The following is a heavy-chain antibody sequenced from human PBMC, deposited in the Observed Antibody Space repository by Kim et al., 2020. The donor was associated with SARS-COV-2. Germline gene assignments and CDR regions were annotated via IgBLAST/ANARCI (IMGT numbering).Heavy chain of an antibody. Sequence: GGSLRLSCAASGFTFSSYAMSWVRQAPGKGLEWVSAISGSRGSTYYADSVKGRFTISRDNSKNTLYLQMNSLRAEDTAVYYCAKDFYYYDSTGGFDYWGQGTLVTVSS. J-gene: IGHJ4*02. V-gene: IGHV3-23*01. CDR2: ISGSRGST. CDR3: AKDFYYYDSTGGFDY. CDR1: GFTFSSYA. D-gene: IGHD3-22*01.